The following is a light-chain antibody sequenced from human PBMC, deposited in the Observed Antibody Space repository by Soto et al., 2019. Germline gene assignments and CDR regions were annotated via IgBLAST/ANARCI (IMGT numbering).Light chain of an antibody. CDR1: QSVSSY. Sequence: EIVLTQSPATLSFSPGERATLSCRASQSVSSYLAWYQQKPGQAPRLLIYGASTRATGTPARFSGSGSGTDFTLTISSLQSEDFALYYCQQYNKWPLITFGQGTRLEIK. CDR2: GAS. V-gene: IGKV3D-15*01. CDR3: QQYNKWPLIT. J-gene: IGKJ5*01.